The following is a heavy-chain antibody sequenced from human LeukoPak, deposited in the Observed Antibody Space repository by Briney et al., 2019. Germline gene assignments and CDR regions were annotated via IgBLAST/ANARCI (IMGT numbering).Heavy chain of an antibody. CDR1: GYTFTSYD. Sequence: ASVKVSCKASGYTFTSYDINWVRQATGQGLEWMGWMNPNSGNTGYAQKFQGRVTITRNTSLSTAYMELSSLRSEDTAVYYCARRGELPHSYYYYYYMDVWGKGTTVTVSS. D-gene: IGHD1-26*01. CDR2: MNPNSGNT. V-gene: IGHV1-8*03. CDR3: ARRGELPHSYYYYYYMDV. J-gene: IGHJ6*03.